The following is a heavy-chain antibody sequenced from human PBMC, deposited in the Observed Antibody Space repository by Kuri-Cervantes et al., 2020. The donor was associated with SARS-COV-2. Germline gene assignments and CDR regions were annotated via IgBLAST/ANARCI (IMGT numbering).Heavy chain of an antibody. D-gene: IGHD2-2*01. V-gene: IGHV3-21*01. Sequence: GESLISCAASGFTFSSYSMNWVRQAPGKGLEWVSSISSSSSYIYYADSVKGRFTISRDNAKNSLYLQMNSLRAEDTAVYYCAREHCSSTSCYGLDYWGQGTLVTVSS. CDR1: GFTFSSYS. J-gene: IGHJ4*02. CDR2: ISSSSSYI. CDR3: AREHCSSTSCYGLDY.